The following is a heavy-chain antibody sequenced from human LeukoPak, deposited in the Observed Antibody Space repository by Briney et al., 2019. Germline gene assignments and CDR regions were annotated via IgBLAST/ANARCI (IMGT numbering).Heavy chain of an antibody. D-gene: IGHD1-14*01. V-gene: IGHV1-2*02. CDR3: AREIPSTINGFDI. CDR1: GYTFTGYY. J-gene: IGHJ3*02. CDR2: TNPNNGDT. Sequence: GASVKVSCKASGYTFTGYYMHWLRQAPGQGLEWMGWTNPNNGDTKYAQKFQGRVTMTRDTSISTAYMELSGMTSDDTAVYYCAREIPSTINGFDIWGQGTVITVSS.